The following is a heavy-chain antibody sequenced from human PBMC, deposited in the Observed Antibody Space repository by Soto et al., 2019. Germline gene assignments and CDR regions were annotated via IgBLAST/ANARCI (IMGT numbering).Heavy chain of an antibody. V-gene: IGHV3-15*01. CDR3: TTEGLYSYGFSGFHY. J-gene: IGHJ4*02. D-gene: IGHD5-18*01. CDR2: IKSKTDGGTT. Sequence: EVQLVESGGGLVKPGGSLRLSCAASGFTFSNAWVSWVRQAPGKGLEWVGRIKSKTDGGTTDYAAPVKGRFTISRDDSKNTLYLQMNSLKTEDTAVYYCTTEGLYSYGFSGFHYWGQGTLVTVSS. CDR1: GFTFSNAW.